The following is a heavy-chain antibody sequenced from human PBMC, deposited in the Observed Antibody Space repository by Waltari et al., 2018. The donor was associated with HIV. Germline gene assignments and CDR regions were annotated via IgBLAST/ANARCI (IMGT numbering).Heavy chain of an antibody. V-gene: IGHV4-31*03. D-gene: IGHD3-22*01. Sequence: QVQLQESGPGLVKPSQTLSLTCTVSGGSISSSGYYWSWIRQHPGKGLEWIGYIYYSGSPYSTPSRKIRLTISVDTSKNQFSLKLNSVTAADTAVYYCARGWLSRGYYLWGQGTLVTVSS. CDR1: GGSISSSGYY. CDR3: ARGWLSRGYYL. J-gene: IGHJ4*02. CDR2: IYYSGSP.